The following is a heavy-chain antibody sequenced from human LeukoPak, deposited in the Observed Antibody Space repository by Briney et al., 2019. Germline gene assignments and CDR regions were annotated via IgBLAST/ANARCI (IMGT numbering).Heavy chain of an antibody. CDR3: VKDRWYSSGWPTTDY. CDR2: ISSNGGST. V-gene: IGHV3-64D*06. Sequence: GGSLRLSCSASGFTFSSYAMHRVRQAPGKGLEYVSAISSNGGSTYYADSVKGRFTISRDNSKNTLYLQMSSLRAEDTAVYYCVKDRWYSSGWPTTDYWGQGTPVTVSS. J-gene: IGHJ4*02. D-gene: IGHD6-19*01. CDR1: GFTFSSYA.